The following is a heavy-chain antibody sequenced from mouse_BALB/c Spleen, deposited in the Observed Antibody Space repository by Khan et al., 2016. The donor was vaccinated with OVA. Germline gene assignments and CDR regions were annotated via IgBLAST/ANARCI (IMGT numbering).Heavy chain of an antibody. J-gene: IGHJ3*01. Sequence: VQLQQSGAERAKPGASVKMSCKASGYSFTSYLIHWVKQRPGQGLEWIGDVYPGNGDITYNQKFKDKAKLTAGTSANTAYMELSSLTNEDSAVYYCARGGYSSFAYWGQGTLVTVS. CDR1: GYSFTSYL. V-gene: IGHV1-5*01. CDR2: VYPGNGDI. D-gene: IGHD1-3*01. CDR3: ARGGYSSFAY.